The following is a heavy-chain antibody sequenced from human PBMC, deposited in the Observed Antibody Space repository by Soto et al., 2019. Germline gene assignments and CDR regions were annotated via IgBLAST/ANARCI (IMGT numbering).Heavy chain of an antibody. CDR2: IYPGDSDT. V-gene: IGHV5-51*01. CDR1: GYSFTSYG. J-gene: IGHJ6*02. Sequence: PGESLKISCKGSGYSFTSYGIGWVRQMPGKGLEWMGIIYPGDSDTRYSPSFQGQVTISADKSISTAYLQWSSLKASDTAMYYCARRFRPFKSEVYYYYGMDVWGQGTTVTVSS. CDR3: ARRFRPFKSEVYYYYGMDV.